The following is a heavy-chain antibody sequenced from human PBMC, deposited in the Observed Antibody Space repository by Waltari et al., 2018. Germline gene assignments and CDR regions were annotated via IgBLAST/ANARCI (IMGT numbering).Heavy chain of an antibody. D-gene: IGHD4-17*01. CDR2: IKPKSGDT. V-gene: IGHV1-2*02. Sequence: QVQLVQSGAEVKKPGASVKVSCKASGYTFTDYYMHWVRQAPGQGLEWMGGIKPKSGDTNDAQKFQGRVTMTRDTSINIAYMELSRLRSDDTAVYYCARDERGGSAGYGARAYFAYWGQGTLVTVSS. J-gene: IGHJ4*02. CDR3: ARDERGGSAGYGARAYFAY. CDR1: GYTFTDYY.